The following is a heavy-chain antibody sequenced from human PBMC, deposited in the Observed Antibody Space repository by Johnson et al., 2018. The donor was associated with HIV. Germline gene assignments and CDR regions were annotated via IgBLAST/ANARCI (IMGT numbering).Heavy chain of an antibody. CDR3: ARDPDVTPGAFDI. CDR2: IAASGDST. J-gene: IGHJ3*02. Sequence: QVQLVESGGGVVHPGGSLRLSCAASGFTFSTFAIHWVRQAPGKGLEWVSLIAASGDSTYYADSVKGRFSISRDNAKNSLYLQMNSLRAGDTALYYCARDPDVTPGAFDIWGQGTMVTVSS. D-gene: IGHD2-15*01. CDR1: GFTFSTFA. V-gene: IGHV3-NL1*01.